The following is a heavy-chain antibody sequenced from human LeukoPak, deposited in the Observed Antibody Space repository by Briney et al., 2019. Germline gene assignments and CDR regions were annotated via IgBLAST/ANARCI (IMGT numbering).Heavy chain of an antibody. V-gene: IGHV3-48*01. J-gene: IGHJ5*02. CDR1: GFTFSSYS. CDR2: ISSSSSTI. Sequence: GGSLRLSCAASGFTFSSYSMNWVRQAPGKGLEWVSYISSSSSTIYYADSVKGRFTISRDNAKNSLYLQMNSLRAEDTAVYYCARARGSGSYPNWFDPWGQGTLVTVSS. D-gene: IGHD3-10*01. CDR3: ARARGSGSYPNWFDP.